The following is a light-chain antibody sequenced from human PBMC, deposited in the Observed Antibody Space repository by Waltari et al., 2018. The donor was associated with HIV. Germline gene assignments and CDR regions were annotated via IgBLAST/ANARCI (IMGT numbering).Light chain of an antibody. CDR3: QSPDSSGPWV. V-gene: IGLV3-25*03. Sequence: SYELTQPPSVSVSPGPTARITCSGDALPKQYAYWYQQKTGQAPVLVIYKDTERPSGIPDRFSGSSSGKTVTLTISGVQAEDEADYYCQSPDSSGPWVFGGGTKLTVL. CDR2: KDT. CDR1: ALPKQY. J-gene: IGLJ3*02.